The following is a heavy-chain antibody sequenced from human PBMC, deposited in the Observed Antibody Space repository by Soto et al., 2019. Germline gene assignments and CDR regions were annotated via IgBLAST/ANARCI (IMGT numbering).Heavy chain of an antibody. D-gene: IGHD3-3*01. CDR2: ISAYNGNT. CDR3: AGGTTSLRFLEWHFDY. CDR1: GYTFTSYG. Sequence: QVQLVQSGAEVKKPGASVKVSCKASGYTFTSYGISWVRQAPGQGLEWMGWISAYNGNTNYAQKLQGRVTMTTDTSTSRGYMELRSLRSDDTAVYYCAGGTTSLRFLEWHFDYWGQGTLVTVSS. V-gene: IGHV1-18*04. J-gene: IGHJ4*02.